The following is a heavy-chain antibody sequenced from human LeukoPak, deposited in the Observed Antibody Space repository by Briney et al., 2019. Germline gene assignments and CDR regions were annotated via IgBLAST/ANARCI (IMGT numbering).Heavy chain of an antibody. V-gene: IGHV3-23*01. D-gene: IGHD2-2*02. Sequence: SVSGGSTYYAASVKGRFTISTDNSKNTLYLQMNSLRAEDTAVYYCAKAVPAAITPWFDPWGQGTLVTVSS. J-gene: IGHJ5*02. CDR2: SVSGGST. CDR3: AKAVPAAITPWFDP.